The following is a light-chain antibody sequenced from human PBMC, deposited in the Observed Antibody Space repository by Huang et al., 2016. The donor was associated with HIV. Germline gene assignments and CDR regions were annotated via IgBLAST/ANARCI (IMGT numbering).Light chain of an antibody. CDR1: QSVGSN. CDR2: AAS. V-gene: IGKV3-15*01. J-gene: IGKJ1*01. CDR3: QQHNSWPRT. Sequence: EIVMTQSPATLSVSPGERATLSCRASQSVGSNLAWYQQRRGQAPRLLIYAASTRATWIPARFSGSGSGTEFTLTVSSLQSEDFAVYYCQQHNSWPRTFGQGTRV.